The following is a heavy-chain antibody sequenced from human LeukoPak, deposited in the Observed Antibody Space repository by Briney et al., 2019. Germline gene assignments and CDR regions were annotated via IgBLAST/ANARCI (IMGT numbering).Heavy chain of an antibody. V-gene: IGHV1-2*02. J-gene: IGHJ4*02. Sequence: ASVKVSCMASGYTFTGYYMHWVRQAPGQGLEWMGWINPNSGGTNYAQKFQGRVTMTRDTSISTAYMELSRLRSDDTAVYYCARGRDYYDSSGYYFFWGQGTLVTVSS. CDR3: ARGRDYYDSSGYYFF. D-gene: IGHD3-22*01. CDR1: GYTFTGYY. CDR2: INPNSGGT.